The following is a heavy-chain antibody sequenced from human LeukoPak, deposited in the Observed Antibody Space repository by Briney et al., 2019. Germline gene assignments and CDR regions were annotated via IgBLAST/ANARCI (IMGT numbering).Heavy chain of an antibody. J-gene: IGHJ3*02. CDR2: VHHSGPT. Sequence: SETLSLTCTVSGYSLSSGFYWGWIRQSPGKGLEWIGSVHHSGPTFYNPSLKSRVTIAADTSKNKFSLKLSSVTAADTAVYYCARDYLGGNPDAFDIWGQGTMVTVSS. D-gene: IGHD4-23*01. CDR3: ARDYLGGNPDAFDI. CDR1: GYSLSSGFY. V-gene: IGHV4-38-2*02.